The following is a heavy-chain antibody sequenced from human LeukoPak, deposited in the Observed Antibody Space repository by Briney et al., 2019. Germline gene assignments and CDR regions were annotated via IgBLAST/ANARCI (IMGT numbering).Heavy chain of an antibody. Sequence: SETLSLTCTVSGGSISSYYWSWIRQPAGKGLEWIGRIYTSGSTNYDPSLKSRVTMSVDTSKNQFSLKLSSVTAADTAVYYCARDGDQTGYFDYWGQGTLVTVSS. D-gene: IGHD7-27*01. CDR3: ARDGDQTGYFDY. V-gene: IGHV4-4*07. CDR1: GGSISSYY. CDR2: IYTSGST. J-gene: IGHJ4*02.